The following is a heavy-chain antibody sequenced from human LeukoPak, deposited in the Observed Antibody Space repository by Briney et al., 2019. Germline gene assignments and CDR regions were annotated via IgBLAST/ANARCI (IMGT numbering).Heavy chain of an antibody. D-gene: IGHD6-13*01. CDR1: GYTFTSYD. J-gene: IGHJ4*02. CDR3: ARLSSSHDPYYFDY. CDR2: MNPNSGNA. Sequence: GASVKVSCKASGYTFTSYDINWVRQATGQGLEWMGWMNPNSGNAGYAQKFQGRVTITRNTSISTAYMELSSLRSEDTAVYYCARLSSSHDPYYFDYWGQGTLVTVSS. V-gene: IGHV1-8*03.